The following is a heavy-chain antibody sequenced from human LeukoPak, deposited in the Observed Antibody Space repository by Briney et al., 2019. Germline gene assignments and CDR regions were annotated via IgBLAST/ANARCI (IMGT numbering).Heavy chain of an antibody. CDR2: IYYSGST. V-gene: IGHV4-39*07. J-gene: IGHJ5*02. CDR1: VGSISSSSYY. CDR3: ARDIAVAGRGNWFDP. D-gene: IGHD6-19*01. Sequence: SETLSLTCTVSVGSISSSSYYWGWIRQPPGKGLEWIGSIYYSGSTYYNPSLKSRVTISVDTSKNQFSLKLSSVTAADTAVYYCARDIAVAGRGNWFDPWGQGTLVTVSS.